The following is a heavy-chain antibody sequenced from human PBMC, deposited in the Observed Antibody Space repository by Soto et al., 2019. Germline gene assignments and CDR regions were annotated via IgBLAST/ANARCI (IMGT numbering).Heavy chain of an antibody. CDR1: CGSFSGYF. D-gene: IGHD6-19*01. V-gene: IGHV4-34*01. J-gene: IGHJ3*01. CDR2: VNHNGRN. Sequence: SETLSLTCDGYCGSFSGYFWNWIRQSPGKGLEWIGKVNHNGRNNYNPSLKSRVTISLDMSKKQISLKLTSVTAADTAVYYCARGGSSDWQVAFDFWGQGTMVTVSS. CDR3: ARGGSSDWQVAFDF.